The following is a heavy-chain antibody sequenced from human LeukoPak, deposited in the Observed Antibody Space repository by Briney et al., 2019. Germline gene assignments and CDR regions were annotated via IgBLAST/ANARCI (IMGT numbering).Heavy chain of an antibody. Sequence: ASVKVSCKASGYTFTSYDINWVRQATGQGLEWMGWMNPNSGNTGYAQKFQGRVTITRNTSISTAYMELSSLRSEDTAVYYCARTYYDFWSGYLSLGYWGQGTLVTVSS. V-gene: IGHV1-8*03. CDR2: MNPNSGNT. CDR3: ARTYYDFWSGYLSLGY. D-gene: IGHD3-3*01. J-gene: IGHJ4*02. CDR1: GYTFTSYD.